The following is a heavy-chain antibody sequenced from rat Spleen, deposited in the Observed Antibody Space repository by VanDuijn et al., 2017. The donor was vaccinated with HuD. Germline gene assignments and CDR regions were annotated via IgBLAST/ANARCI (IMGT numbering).Heavy chain of an antibody. V-gene: IGHV5-22*01. CDR1: GFTFTNYD. CDR3: ARRTPYYFDY. J-gene: IGHJ2*01. Sequence: EVQLVESGGGLVQPGRSMQLSCAASGFTFTNYDMAWVRQAPTKGLEWVASISYDGSSTYYRDSVKGRFTISRDNAENTQDLQMDNLRSEDTATYYCARRTPYYFDYWGQGVMVTVSS. CDR2: ISYDGSST.